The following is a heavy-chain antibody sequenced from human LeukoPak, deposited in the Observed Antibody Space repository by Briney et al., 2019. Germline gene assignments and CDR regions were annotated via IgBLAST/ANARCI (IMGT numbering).Heavy chain of an antibody. D-gene: IGHD3-22*01. Sequence: PSQTLSLTCTVSGGSISSGSYYWSWIRHPAGKGLGWIGRIYTSGSTNYNPSLKSRVTISVDTSKNQFSLKLSSVTAADTAVYYCARAGTYYYDSSGYFIQHWGQGTLVTVSS. CDR3: ARAGTYYYDSSGYFIQH. V-gene: IGHV4-61*02. J-gene: IGHJ1*01. CDR1: GGSISSGSYY. CDR2: IYTSGST.